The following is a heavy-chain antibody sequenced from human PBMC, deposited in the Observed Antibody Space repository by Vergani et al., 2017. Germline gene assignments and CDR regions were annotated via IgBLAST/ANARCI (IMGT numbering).Heavy chain of an antibody. CDR1: GYTFTSYA. CDR2: INAGNGNT. D-gene: IGHD1-26*01. CDR3: ARSGGSSFYYYYMDV. J-gene: IGHJ6*03. V-gene: IGHV1-3*01. Sequence: QVPLVQSGAEVKKPGASVKVSCKASGYTFTSYAMPWVRQAPGQRLEWMGWINAGNGNTKYSQKFQGRVTITRDTSASTAYMELSSLRSEDTAVYYCARSGGSSFYYYYMDVWGKGTTVTVSS.